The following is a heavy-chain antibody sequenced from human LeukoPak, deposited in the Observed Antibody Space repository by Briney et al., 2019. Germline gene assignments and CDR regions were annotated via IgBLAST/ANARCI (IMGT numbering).Heavy chain of an antibody. CDR2: ISSSSSYI. CDR3: ARYDILTGSGMDV. Sequence: GGSLRLSCAASGFTFSSYSMNWVRQAPGKGLEWVSSISSSSSYIYYADAVKDRFTISRDNAKNSLYLQMNSLRAEDTAVYYCARYDILTGSGMDVWGKGTTVTVSS. V-gene: IGHV3-21*01. CDR1: GFTFSSYS. D-gene: IGHD3-9*01. J-gene: IGHJ6*04.